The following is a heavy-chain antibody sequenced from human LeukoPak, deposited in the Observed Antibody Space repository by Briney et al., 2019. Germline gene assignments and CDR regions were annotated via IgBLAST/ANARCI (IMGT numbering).Heavy chain of an antibody. CDR1: GFNFQYAW. J-gene: IGHJ4*02. CDR2: IKSKRDGETT. CDR3: TSLVGSPTY. Sequence: PGGSLRLSCAGSGFNFQYAWMTWVRQAPGKGLEWVGRIKSKRDGETTDYAALVKSRFSISRDDSKNTAYLQMNSLRTEDTAVYYCTSLVGSPTYWGQGTLVAVSS. V-gene: IGHV3-15*01. D-gene: IGHD4-23*01.